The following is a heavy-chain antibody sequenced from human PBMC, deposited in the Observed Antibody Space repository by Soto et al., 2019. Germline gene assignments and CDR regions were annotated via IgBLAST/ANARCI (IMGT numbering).Heavy chain of an antibody. V-gene: IGHV3-30-3*01. Sequence: PGGSLRLSCAASGFTFDIYTMHWVRQAPGKGLEWVALISYDGSNEYYADSVKGRFTTSRDNSKDILFLQMNSLRPEDTGTYYCARAPFYDSVCGNGGFYFDYWAQGILVTVSS. D-gene: IGHD3-16*01. CDR2: ISYDGSNE. J-gene: IGHJ4*02. CDR3: ARAPFYDSVCGNGGFYFDY. CDR1: GFTFDIYT.